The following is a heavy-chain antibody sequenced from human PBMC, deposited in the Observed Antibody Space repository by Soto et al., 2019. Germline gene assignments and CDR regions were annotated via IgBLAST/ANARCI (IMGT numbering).Heavy chain of an antibody. Sequence: SETLSLTCTVSGGSINNYYWNWIRQPPGKGLEWIGYVSYSGRTNYNPSLKSRVNMLVDKSKNQFSLNLTSVTAADPAVYYWARVQYTVVTAIDVWGQGTMVTVSS. J-gene: IGHJ3*01. CDR1: GGSINNYY. D-gene: IGHD4-17*01. CDR2: VSYSGRT. CDR3: ARVQYTVVTAIDV. V-gene: IGHV4-59*01.